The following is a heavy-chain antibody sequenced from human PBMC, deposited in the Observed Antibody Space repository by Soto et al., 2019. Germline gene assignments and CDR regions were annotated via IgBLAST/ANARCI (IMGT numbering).Heavy chain of an antibody. V-gene: IGHV4-31*03. CDR1: GGSISSGDYY. CDR2: IYYSGST. CDR3: ARGPSVTTVYWHFDL. D-gene: IGHD4-17*01. J-gene: IGHJ2*01. Sequence: QVQLQESGPGLVKPSQTLSLTCTVSGGSISSGDYYWSWVRQLPGKGLEWIGYIYYSGSTYYNPSLKRRATVSIDRSENQFSLTLNSMTAADTAFYYCARGPSVTTVYWHFDLWGRGTLVTVSS.